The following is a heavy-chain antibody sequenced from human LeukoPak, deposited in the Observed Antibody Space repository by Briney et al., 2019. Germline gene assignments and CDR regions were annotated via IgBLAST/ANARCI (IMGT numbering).Heavy chain of an antibody. D-gene: IGHD3-3*01. J-gene: IGHJ4*02. CDR3: ARLRGDY. Sequence: PGGSLRLSCAASGFTFSTYWMHWVRQAPGKGLEWVANIKQDGSEKYYVDSVKGRFTISRDNAKNAQYLQMNSLRAEDTAMYYCARLRGDYWGQGTLVTVSS. CDR1: GFTFSTYW. V-gene: IGHV3-7*05. CDR2: IKQDGSEK.